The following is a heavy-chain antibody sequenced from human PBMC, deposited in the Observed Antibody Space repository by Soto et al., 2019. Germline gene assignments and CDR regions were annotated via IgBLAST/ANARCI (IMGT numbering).Heavy chain of an antibody. J-gene: IGHJ3*02. V-gene: IGHV3-7*01. CDR1: GFTFSSYW. CDR2: IKQDRSEK. Sequence: EVQLVESGGGLVQPGGSLRLSCAASGFTFSSYWMSWVRQAPGKGLEWVANIKQDRSEKYYVDSVKGRFTISRDNAKNSLHLQMNSLRAEDTAVYYCAREKRGYCSGGSCYEVFSDAFDIWGQGTMVTVSS. CDR3: AREKRGYCSGGSCYEVFSDAFDI. D-gene: IGHD2-15*01.